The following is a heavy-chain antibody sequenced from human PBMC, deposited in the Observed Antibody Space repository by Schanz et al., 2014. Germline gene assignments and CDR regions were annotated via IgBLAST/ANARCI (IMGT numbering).Heavy chain of an antibody. J-gene: IGHJ6*02. V-gene: IGHV4-31*03. D-gene: IGHD6-19*01. CDR2: IYYRGNT. CDR3: ARVAVAGVEGNRDHYYVLDV. Sequence: QVQLQESGPGLVEPSQTLSLTCTVSGDSISSAYGSWIRQHPGKGLEWIGFIYYRGNTYYNPSLKSRVSISLDPSKTQFVLNLNSLTAADTAVYYCARVAVAGVEGNRDHYYVLDVWGQGTTVTVSS. CDR1: GDSISSAY.